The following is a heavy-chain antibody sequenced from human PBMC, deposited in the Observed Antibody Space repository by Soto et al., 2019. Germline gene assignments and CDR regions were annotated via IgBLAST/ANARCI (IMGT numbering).Heavy chain of an antibody. CDR2: ISGSGGGT. CDR1: GFTFSSYG. CDR3: AKDRSGYNYDAFDM. Sequence: DVQLFESGGGLVQPGGSLRLSCAASGFTFSSYGMSWVRQAPGKGLEWVSTISGSGGGTFYAGSVKGRFTVSRDNSRDILFLQMNSLRAEDTAVYYCAKDRSGYNYDAFDMWGQGTVVTVSS. D-gene: IGHD5-12*01. V-gene: IGHV3-23*01. J-gene: IGHJ3*02.